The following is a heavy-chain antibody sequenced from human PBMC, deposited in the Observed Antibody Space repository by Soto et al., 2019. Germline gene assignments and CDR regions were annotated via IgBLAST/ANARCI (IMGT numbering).Heavy chain of an antibody. V-gene: IGHV1-18*01. CDR2: ISAKNGDT. CDR3: ARYPPETPSDY. J-gene: IGHJ4*02. CDR1: GYTFTDYG. Sequence: QVQLVQSGADVKKPGASVRVSCKASGYTFTDYGITWVRQAPGQGLEWMGWISAKNGDTNLAQKFRGRVTLTTDTSTGTAYMDLRSLTPDDTAVYYCARYPPETPSDYWVQGTLVTVSS.